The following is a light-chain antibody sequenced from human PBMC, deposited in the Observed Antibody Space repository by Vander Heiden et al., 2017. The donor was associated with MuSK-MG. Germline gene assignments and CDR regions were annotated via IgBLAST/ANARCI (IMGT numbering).Light chain of an antibody. J-gene: IGKJ3*01. Sequence: DIQMTQSPSSLSASVGDRVTITCRASQGISNSLAWYQQSPGKVPKLLIYSASTLQSGVPSRFSGSGSGTDFTLTISSLQPEDVATYYCQRYNSVPVTFGPGTKVEIK. CDR3: QRYNSVPVT. CDR2: SAS. CDR1: QGISNS. V-gene: IGKV1-27*01.